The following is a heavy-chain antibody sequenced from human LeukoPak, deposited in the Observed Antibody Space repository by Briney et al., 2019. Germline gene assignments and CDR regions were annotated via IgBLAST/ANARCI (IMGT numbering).Heavy chain of an antibody. CDR2: IYYSGST. V-gene: IGHV4-31*03. Sequence: PSQTLSLTCTVSGGSISSGGYYWSWIRPHPGKGLEWIGSIYYSGSTYYNPSLKSRVTISVDTSKNQFSLKLSSVTAADTAVYYCARDYRDGVAKLYYFDYWGQGTLVTVSS. CDR1: GGSISSGGYY. D-gene: IGHD5-24*01. J-gene: IGHJ4*02. CDR3: ARDYRDGVAKLYYFDY.